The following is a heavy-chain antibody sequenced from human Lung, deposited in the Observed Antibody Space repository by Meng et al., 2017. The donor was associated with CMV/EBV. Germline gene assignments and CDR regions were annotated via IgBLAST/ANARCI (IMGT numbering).Heavy chain of an antibody. V-gene: IGHV4-4*02. CDR3: LRRSGGSV. Sequence: QARLRESGPALVKPSETMSLTCAVSGDSITNHNWWAWVRQPPGKGLEWIGEIPHRGSSAYNPSLKSRVSMSIDKSKNQFSLKLTSVTAADTAVYHCLRRSGGSVWGQGTLVTVSS. J-gene: IGHJ1*01. D-gene: IGHD3-10*01. CDR1: GDSITNHNW. CDR2: IPHRGSS.